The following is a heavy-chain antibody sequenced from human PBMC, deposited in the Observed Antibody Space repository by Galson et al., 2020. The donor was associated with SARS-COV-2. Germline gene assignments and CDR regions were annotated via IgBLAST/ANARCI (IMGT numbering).Heavy chain of an antibody. Sequence: KISCKAVGDTGSNYAISWVRQAPGQGLEWMGGIISLFGTTDYAQKFQNRITITLDESTRTAYMELSSLTSEDTAEYYCARGGGYGDSWFAPWGQGTLVTVSS. CDR3: ARGGGYGDSWFAP. V-gene: IGHV1-69*01. D-gene: IGHD5-12*01. J-gene: IGHJ5*02. CDR1: GDTGSNYA. CDR2: IISLFGTT.